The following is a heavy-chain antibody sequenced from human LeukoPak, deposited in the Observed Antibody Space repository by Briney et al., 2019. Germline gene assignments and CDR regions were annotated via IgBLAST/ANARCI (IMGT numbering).Heavy chain of an antibody. CDR3: AKEGNRGRSSGWYTY. CDR2: ISGSGGST. J-gene: IGHJ4*02. V-gene: IGHV3-23*01. D-gene: IGHD6-19*01. CDR1: GFTFSSYA. Sequence: PGGSLRLSCAASGFTFSSYAMSWVRQAPGKGLEWVSAISGSGGSTYCADSVKGRFTISRDNSKNTLYLQMNSLRAEDTAVYYCAKEGNRGRSSGWYTYWGQGTLVTVSS.